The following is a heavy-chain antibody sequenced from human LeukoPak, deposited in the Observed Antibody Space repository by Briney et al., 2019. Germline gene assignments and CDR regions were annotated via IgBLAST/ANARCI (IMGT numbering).Heavy chain of an antibody. CDR2: VYYGGST. CDR3: ARGYSSGWYDL. D-gene: IGHD6-19*01. V-gene: IGHV4-59*01. J-gene: IGHJ5*02. Sequence: SETLSLTCTVSGGSISSYYWSWIRQPPGKGLEWIGYVYYGGSTNYNPSLQSRVTISVDTSKIQFSLKLSSVTAADTAVYYCARGYSSGWYDLWGQGTLVTVSS. CDR1: GGSISSYY.